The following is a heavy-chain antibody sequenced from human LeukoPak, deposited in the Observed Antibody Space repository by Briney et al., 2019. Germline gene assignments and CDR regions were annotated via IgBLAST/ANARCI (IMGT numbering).Heavy chain of an antibody. V-gene: IGHV4-34*01. CDR1: GGSLSGYY. CDR3: ARDDSGTRRGWFDH. Sequence: PSETLSLTCGVYGGSLSGYYWSWIRHPPEKGLEWIGEINHSGSTNYNPSLKSRVTISADTSKNQFSLKLSSVTAADTAVYYCARDDSGTRRGWFDHWGQGTLVTVSS. J-gene: IGHJ5*01. CDR2: INHSGST. D-gene: IGHD4-17*01.